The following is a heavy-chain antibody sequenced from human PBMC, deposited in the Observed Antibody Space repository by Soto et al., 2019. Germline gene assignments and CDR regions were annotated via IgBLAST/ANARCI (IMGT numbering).Heavy chain of an antibody. Sequence: GGSLRLSCAASGFTFSSYGMHWVRQAPGKGLEWVAVIWYDGSNKYYADSVKGRFTISRDNSKNTLYLQMNSLRAEDTAVYYCARDGDIVLMVYAPGDYYYGMDVWGQGTTVTVS. CDR1: GFTFSSYG. V-gene: IGHV3-33*01. CDR3: ARDGDIVLMVYAPGDYYYGMDV. D-gene: IGHD2-8*01. CDR2: IWYDGSNK. J-gene: IGHJ6*02.